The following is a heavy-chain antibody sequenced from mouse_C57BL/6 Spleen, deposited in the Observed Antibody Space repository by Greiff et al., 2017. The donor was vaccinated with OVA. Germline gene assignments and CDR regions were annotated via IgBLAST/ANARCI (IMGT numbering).Heavy chain of an antibody. J-gene: IGHJ1*03. V-gene: IGHV1-50*01. CDR2: IDPSDSYT. CDR3: ARNAWYFDV. CDR1: GYTFTSYW. Sequence: QVHVKQPGAELVKPGASVKLSCKASGYTFTSYWMQWVKQRPGQGLEWIGEIDPSDSYTNYNQKFKGKATLTVDTSSSTAYMQLSSLTSEDSAVYYCARNAWYFDVWGTGTTVTVSS.